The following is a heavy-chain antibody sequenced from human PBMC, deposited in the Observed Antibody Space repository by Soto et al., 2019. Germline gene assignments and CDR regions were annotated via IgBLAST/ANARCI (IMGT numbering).Heavy chain of an antibody. CDR3: TRGQEVWWNAGPLGLHGLDV. CDR2: MNPSSANT. D-gene: IGHD3-16*01. V-gene: IGHV1-8*01. Sequence: VPVKVSCKASRYTFISYDINWVRQAPGQGLEWMGWMNPSSANTGYAQKFQGRISMTRNTSMNTTYMELNSLTSEDTAVYYCTRGQEVWWNAGPLGLHGLDVWGQGTTVTVSS. CDR1: RYTFISYD. J-gene: IGHJ6*02.